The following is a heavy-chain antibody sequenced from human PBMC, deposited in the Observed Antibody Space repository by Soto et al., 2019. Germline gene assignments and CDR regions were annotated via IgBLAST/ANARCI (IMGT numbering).Heavy chain of an antibody. D-gene: IGHD2-2*01. V-gene: IGHV4-59*01. CDR3: ARLPGGCSSTSCYLYMDV. CDR1: GGSISSYY. J-gene: IGHJ6*03. CDR2: IYYSGST. Sequence: SETMSLTCTVSGGSISSYYWSWIRQPPGKGLEWIGYIYYSGSTNYNPSLKSRVTISVDTSKNQFSLKLSSVTAADTAVYYCARLPGGCSSTSCYLYMDVWGKGTTVTVSS.